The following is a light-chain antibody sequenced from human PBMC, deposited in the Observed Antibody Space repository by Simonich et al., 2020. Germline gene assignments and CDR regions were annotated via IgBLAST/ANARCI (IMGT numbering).Light chain of an antibody. Sequence: QSALTQPASVSGSPGQSITISCTGTSSDVGGYNYVSWYQQHPGKAPKLMIYDVSKLPSGVSNRFSGSKSGNTASLTISGLQAEDEADYYCCSYAGSYTWVFGGGTKLTVL. J-gene: IGLJ3*02. CDR3: CSYAGSYTWV. CDR1: SSDVGGYNY. CDR2: DVS. V-gene: IGLV2-14*01.